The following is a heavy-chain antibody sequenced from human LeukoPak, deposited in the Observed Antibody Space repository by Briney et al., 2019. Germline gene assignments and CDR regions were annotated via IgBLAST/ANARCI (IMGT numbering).Heavy chain of an antibody. CDR2: INWNGGSP. V-gene: IGHV3-20*04. J-gene: IGHJ4*02. CDR1: GFTFSSYG. Sequence: GGTLRLSCAASGFTFSSYGMSWVRQASGKGLEWVSGINWNGGSPGYVDSVKGRFTISRDNAKNSLYLQMNSLRAEDTALYYCARGYCSGGSCRPYYFDYWGRGTLVTVSS. D-gene: IGHD2-15*01. CDR3: ARGYCSGGSCRPYYFDY.